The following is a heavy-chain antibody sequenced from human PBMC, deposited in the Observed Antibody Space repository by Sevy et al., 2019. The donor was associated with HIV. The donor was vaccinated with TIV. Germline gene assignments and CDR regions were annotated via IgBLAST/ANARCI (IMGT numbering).Heavy chain of an antibody. D-gene: IGHD3-3*01. J-gene: IGHJ6*03. CDR1: GFTFSSYS. Sequence: GGCLRLSCAASGFTFSSYSMNWVRQAPGKGLEWVSSISSSSSYIYYTDSVKGRFTISRDNAKNSLYLQMNSLRAEDTAVYYCASVADYDFWSGYEQYYYYMDVWGKGTTVTVSS. V-gene: IGHV3-21*01. CDR3: ASVADYDFWSGYEQYYYYMDV. CDR2: ISSSSSYI.